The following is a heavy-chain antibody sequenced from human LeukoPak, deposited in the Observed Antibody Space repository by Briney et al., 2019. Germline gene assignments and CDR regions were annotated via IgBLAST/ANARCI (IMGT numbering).Heavy chain of an antibody. D-gene: IGHD3-22*01. CDR3: AREMDGRYYYDSSGYYPFDY. CDR1: GNTFTSYG. CDR2: ISAYNDNT. J-gene: IGHJ4*02. V-gene: IGHV1-18*01. Sequence: ASMKVSCKASGNTFTSYGISWVRQAPGQGLEWMGWISAYNDNTNYAQKLQGRVTMTTDTSTSTAYMELRSLRSDDTAVYYCAREMDGRYYYDSSGYYPFDYWGQGTLVTVSS.